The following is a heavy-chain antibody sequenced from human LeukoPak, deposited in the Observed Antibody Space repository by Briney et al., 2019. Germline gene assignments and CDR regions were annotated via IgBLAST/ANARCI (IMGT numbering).Heavy chain of an antibody. Sequence: GGSLRLSCAASGFTFNNYGMHWVRQAPGKGLEWVAVISYDGSNKYYADSVKGRFTISRDNSKNTLYLQMNSLRAEDTAVYYCARDPRNGYSSSWYYFDYWGQGTLVTVSS. CDR2: ISYDGSNK. J-gene: IGHJ4*02. CDR3: ARDPRNGYSSSWYYFDY. V-gene: IGHV3-30*19. CDR1: GFTFNNYG. D-gene: IGHD6-13*01.